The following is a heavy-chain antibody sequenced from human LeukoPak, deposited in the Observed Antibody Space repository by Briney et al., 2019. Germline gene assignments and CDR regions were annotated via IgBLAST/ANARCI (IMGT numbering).Heavy chain of an antibody. Sequence: SETLSLTCTVSGGSISSSSYYWGWIRQPPGKGLEWIGSIYYSGSTYYNPSLKSRVTISVDTSKNQFSLKLSSVTAADTAVYYCARGYSSSWTTYYYYYMDVWGKGTTVTVSS. V-gene: IGHV4-39*07. J-gene: IGHJ6*03. CDR1: GGSISSSSYY. D-gene: IGHD6-13*01. CDR3: ARGYSSSWTTYYYYYMDV. CDR2: IYYSGST.